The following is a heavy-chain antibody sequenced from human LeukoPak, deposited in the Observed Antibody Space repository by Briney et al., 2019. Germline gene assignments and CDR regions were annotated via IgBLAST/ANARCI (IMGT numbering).Heavy chain of an antibody. D-gene: IGHD5-18*01. Sequence: GGSLRLSCAASGFSVRNNHIYWVRQAPGKGLEWVANIKKDGSEKYYVDAVKGRFTISRDNAKTSLYLQMNSLRAEDTAVYYCARDLSGIAGYTYGRGIDYWGQGTLVTVSS. CDR3: ARDLSGIAGYTYGRGIDY. CDR2: IKKDGSEK. J-gene: IGHJ4*02. V-gene: IGHV3-7*01. CDR1: GFSVRNNH.